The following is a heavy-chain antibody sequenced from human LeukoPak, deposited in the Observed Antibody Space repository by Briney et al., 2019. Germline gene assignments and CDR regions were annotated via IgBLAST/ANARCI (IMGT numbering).Heavy chain of an antibody. Sequence: PSETLSLTCTVSRGSIGSSSYSWGWIRQPPGKGLEWIGSIYYSGSTYYNPSLKSRVTISVDTSKNQFSLKLSSVTAADTAVYYCARGGDYVDYWGQGTLVTVSS. CDR3: ARGGDYVDY. CDR2: IYYSGST. V-gene: IGHV4-39*07. J-gene: IGHJ4*02. CDR1: RGSIGSSSYS.